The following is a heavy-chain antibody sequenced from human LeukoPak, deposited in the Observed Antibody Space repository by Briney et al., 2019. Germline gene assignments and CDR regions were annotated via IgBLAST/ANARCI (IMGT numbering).Heavy chain of an antibody. V-gene: IGHV4-39*07. Sequence: SETLSLTCTVSGGSISSSSYYWGWIRQPPGKGLEWIGSIYYSGSTYYNPSLKSRVTISVDTSKNQFSLKLSSVTAADTAVYYCARGGAAQSIAVAVTNWFDPWGQGTLVTVSS. D-gene: IGHD6-19*01. CDR1: GGSISSSSYY. CDR2: IYYSGST. J-gene: IGHJ5*02. CDR3: ARGGAAQSIAVAVTNWFDP.